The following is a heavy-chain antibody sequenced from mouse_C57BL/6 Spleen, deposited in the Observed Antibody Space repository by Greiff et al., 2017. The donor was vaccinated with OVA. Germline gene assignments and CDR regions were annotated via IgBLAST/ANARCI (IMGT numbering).Heavy chain of an antibody. V-gene: IGHV14-4*01. Sequence: EVQLQESGAELVRPGASVKLSCTASGFNIKDDYMHWVKQRPEQGLEWIGWIDPENGDTEYASKFQGKATITADTSSNTAYLQLSSLTSEDTAVYYCTTFYPSGVWGTGTTVTVSS. CDR3: TTFYPSGV. D-gene: IGHD2-1*01. J-gene: IGHJ1*03. CDR1: GFNIKDDY. CDR2: IDPENGDT.